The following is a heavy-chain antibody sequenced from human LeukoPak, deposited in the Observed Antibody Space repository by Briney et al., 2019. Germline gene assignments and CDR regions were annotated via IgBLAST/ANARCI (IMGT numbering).Heavy chain of an antibody. J-gene: IGHJ5*02. V-gene: IGHV1-69*05. CDR3: ARRNNWFGP. CDR2: IIPSSGIV. CDR1: GGNFRAYD. Sequence: SVKVSCKASGGNFRAYDISWVRQAPGQGLEWMGGIIPSSGIVNSAQKFQGRVTITTDESTRTVYMELRSLTFEDTAIYYCARRNNWFGPWGQGTLVTVSS.